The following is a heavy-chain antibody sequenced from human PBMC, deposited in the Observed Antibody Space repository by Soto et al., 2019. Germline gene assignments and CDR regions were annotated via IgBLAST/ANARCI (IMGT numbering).Heavy chain of an antibody. D-gene: IGHD1-7*01. CDR2: IKQDGSEK. CDR3: ARILTKLELGALDY. J-gene: IGHJ4*02. Sequence: GGSLRLSCAASGFTFSSYWMSWVRQAPGKGLEWVANIKQDGSEKYYVDSVKGRFTISRDNAKNSLYLQMNSLRAEDTAVYYCARILTKLELGALDYWGQGTLVTVSS. V-gene: IGHV3-7*01. CDR1: GFTFSSYW.